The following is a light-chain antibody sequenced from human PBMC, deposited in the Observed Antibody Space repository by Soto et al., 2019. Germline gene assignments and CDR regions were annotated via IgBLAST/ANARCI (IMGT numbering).Light chain of an antibody. J-gene: IGKJ5*01. Sequence: EIVMTQSPATLSVSPEQRVTLSCRASQSVNTNLAWYQHKPGQAPRLLIYGAATGATGIPARFSAAGSGTDFTLTISNLEPEDFAVYYCQQRSNWPPNTFGQGTRLEI. CDR1: QSVNTN. V-gene: IGKV3-11*01. CDR3: QQRSNWPPNT. CDR2: GAA.